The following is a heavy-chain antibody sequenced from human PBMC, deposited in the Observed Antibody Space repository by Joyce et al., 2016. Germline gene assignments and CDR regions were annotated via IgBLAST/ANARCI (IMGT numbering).Heavy chain of an antibody. V-gene: IGHV4-38-2*01. J-gene: IGHJ3*02. CDR1: GHSISSGYF. D-gene: IGHD2-15*01. Sequence: QVQVQESGPGLVKPSETLSLTCDVSGHSISSGYFWGWIRQPPGMGLEWIGSLYHRGSTYNNPSLESRVTFLVDTSKNQFSLRLASVTAADTAVYYCTRSRTGGSAAAFHIWGQGTTVIVSA. CDR3: TRSRTGGSAAAFHI. CDR2: LYHRGST.